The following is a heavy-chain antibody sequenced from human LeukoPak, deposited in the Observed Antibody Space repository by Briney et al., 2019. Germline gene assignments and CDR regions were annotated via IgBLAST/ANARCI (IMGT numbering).Heavy chain of an antibody. CDR2: ISAYNGNT. Sequence: ASVKVSCKASGYTFTSYGISWARQAPGQGLEWMGWISAYNGNTNYAQKLQGRVTMTTDTSTSTAYMELRSLRSDDTAVYYCARDAIAAAGEYYYYYYGMDVWGQGTTVTVSS. CDR1: GYTFTSYG. CDR3: ARDAIAAAGEYYYYYYGMDV. J-gene: IGHJ6*02. V-gene: IGHV1-18*01. D-gene: IGHD6-13*01.